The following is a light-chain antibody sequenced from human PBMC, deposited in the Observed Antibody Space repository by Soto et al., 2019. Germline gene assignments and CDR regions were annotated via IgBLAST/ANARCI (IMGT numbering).Light chain of an antibody. V-gene: IGKV2-28*01. Sequence: DIVMTQSPLSLPVTPGEPASISCRSSQSLLHSNGYNYLDWYLQKPGQSPQLLIYLGSNRASGVPDRFSGSGSGTDFTLKISRVEAEDVGVYYCMQALQTPYTFGQGT. J-gene: IGKJ2*01. CDR3: MQALQTPYT. CDR2: LGS. CDR1: QSLLHSNGYNY.